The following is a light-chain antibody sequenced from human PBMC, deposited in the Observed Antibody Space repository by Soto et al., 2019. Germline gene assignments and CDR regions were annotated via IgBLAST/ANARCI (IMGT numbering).Light chain of an antibody. J-gene: IGKJ3*01. CDR3: QQLNTDPFT. CDR2: AAS. V-gene: IGKV1-9*01. CDR1: EDIRTY. Sequence: QLTQSSSSLSASVGDRVTITCRAREDIRTYLAWYQQEPGKVPKLLIYAASSLEVGVPSRFSGSGSETDFTLTISGLQPEDFATYYCQQLNTDPFTCGPGTKVDT.